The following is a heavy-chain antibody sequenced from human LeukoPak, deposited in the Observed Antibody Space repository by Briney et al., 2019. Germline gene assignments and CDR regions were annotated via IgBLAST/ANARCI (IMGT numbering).Heavy chain of an antibody. D-gene: IGHD7-27*01. CDR1: GGTFSSYA. V-gene: IGHV1-69*13. CDR2: IIPIFGTA. J-gene: IGHJ3*02. Sequence: SVKVSCKASGGTFSSYAISWVRQAPGQGLEWMGGIIPIFGTANYAQKFQGRVTITADESTSTAYMELSSLRSEDTAVCYCASVWGPKSKYAFDIWGQGTMVTVSS. CDR3: ASVWGPKSKYAFDI.